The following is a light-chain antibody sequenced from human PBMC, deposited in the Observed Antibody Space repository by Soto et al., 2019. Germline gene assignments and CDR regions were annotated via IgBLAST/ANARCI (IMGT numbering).Light chain of an antibody. V-gene: IGLV2-11*01. CDR3: CSYAGSYTV. Sequence: QSALTQPRSVSGSPGQSVTISCTGTSSDVGGYNYVSWYQQHPGQAPKLMIYDVSKRTSGFPDRFSGSKSGNTASLTISGLQAEDEADYCCCSYAGSYTVFGGGTKVTVL. CDR1: SSDVGGYNY. J-gene: IGLJ2*01. CDR2: DVS.